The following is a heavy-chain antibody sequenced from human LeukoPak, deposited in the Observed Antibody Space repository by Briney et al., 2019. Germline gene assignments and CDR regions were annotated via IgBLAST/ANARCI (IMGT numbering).Heavy chain of an antibody. V-gene: IGHV3-11*01. CDR2: ISSSGSTI. D-gene: IGHD2-21*02. Sequence: GGSLRLSCAASGFTFSDYYMGWIRQAPGKGLEWVSYISSSGSTIYYADSVKGRFTISRDNAKNSLYLQMNSLRAEDTAVYYCARKETADYYYGMDVWGQGTTVTVSS. CDR3: ARKETADYYYGMDV. CDR1: GFTFSDYY. J-gene: IGHJ6*02.